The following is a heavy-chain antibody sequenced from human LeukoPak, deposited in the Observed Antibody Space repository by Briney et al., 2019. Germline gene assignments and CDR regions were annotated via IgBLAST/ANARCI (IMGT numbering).Heavy chain of an antibody. V-gene: IGHV3-23*01. Sequence: GGSLRLSCAASGFTFSSYAMSWVRQAPGKGLELVSAISGSGGSTYYADSVKGRFTISRDNSKNTLYLQMNSLRAEDTAVYYCAKYLGYSYGQSLDYWGQGTLIAVSS. CDR1: GFTFSSYA. J-gene: IGHJ4*02. D-gene: IGHD5-18*01. CDR2: ISGSGGST. CDR3: AKYLGYSYGQSLDY.